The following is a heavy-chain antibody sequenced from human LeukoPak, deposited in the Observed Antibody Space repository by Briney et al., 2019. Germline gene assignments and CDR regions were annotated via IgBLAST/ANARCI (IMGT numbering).Heavy chain of an antibody. J-gene: IGHJ3*02. D-gene: IGHD6-19*01. CDR1: GGSFSGYY. CDR3: AREILAVAGTYAFDI. Sequence: SETLSLTCAVYGGSFSGYYWSWIRQPPGKGLEWIGEINHSGSTNYNSSLKSRVTISVDTSKNQFSLKLSSVTAADTAVYYCAREILAVAGTYAFDIWGQGTMVTVSS. CDR2: INHSGST. V-gene: IGHV4-34*01.